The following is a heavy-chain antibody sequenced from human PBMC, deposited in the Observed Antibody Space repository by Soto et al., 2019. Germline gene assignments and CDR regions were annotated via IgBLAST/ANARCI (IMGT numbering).Heavy chain of an antibody. V-gene: IGHV1-69*01. J-gene: IGHJ6*02. CDR2: IIPIFGTA. CDR3: ASSRVYDSSGYYHYYYGMDV. Sequence: AASVKVSCKASGGTFSSYAISWVRQAPGQGLEWMGGIIPIFGTANYAQKFQGRVTITADESTSTAYMELSSLRSEDTAVYYCASSRVYDSSGYYHYYYGMDVCGQGSTVTVSS. CDR1: GGTFSSYA. D-gene: IGHD3-22*01.